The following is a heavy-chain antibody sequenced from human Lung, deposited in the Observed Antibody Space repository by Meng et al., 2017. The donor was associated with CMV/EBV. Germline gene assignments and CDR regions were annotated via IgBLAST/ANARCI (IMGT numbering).Heavy chain of an antibody. J-gene: IGHJ4*02. CDR1: GYNFKSYG. V-gene: IGHV1-18*01. Sequence: QVHLVQSGSAVKKPGATVTVYCRTSGYNFKSYGISWVRQATGQGLEWLGWISAHNGNTNYAQRVQDRVNMTTDRSATTAYLTLRSLRPDDTAVYYCVREVYHYYGHGLDHWGQGTLVTVSS. CDR3: VREVYHYYGHGLDH. CDR2: ISAHNGNT. D-gene: IGHD3-10*01.